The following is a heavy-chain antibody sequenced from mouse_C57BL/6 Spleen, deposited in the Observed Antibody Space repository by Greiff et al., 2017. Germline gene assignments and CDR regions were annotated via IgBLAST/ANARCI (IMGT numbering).Heavy chain of an antibody. CDR1: GYTFTDYY. Sequence: VQLQQSGPELVKPGASVKISCKASGYTFTDYYMNWVKQSHGKSLEWIGDINPNNGGTSYNQKFKGKDTLTVDKSSSTAYMELRSLTSEDSAVYYCARSDTTVVADYWGQGTTLTVSS. J-gene: IGHJ2*01. CDR2: INPNNGGT. D-gene: IGHD1-1*01. CDR3: ARSDTTVVADY. V-gene: IGHV1-26*01.